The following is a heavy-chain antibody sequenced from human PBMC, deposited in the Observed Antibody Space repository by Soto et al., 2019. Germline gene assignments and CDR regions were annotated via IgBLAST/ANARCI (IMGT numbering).Heavy chain of an antibody. J-gene: IGHJ6*02. CDR1: GFTFSSHE. CDR2: IGTAGDT. CDR3: ARGYYYGMDV. Sequence: EVQLVESGGGLVQPGGSLRLSCAASGFTFSSHEMHWVRQATGKGLEWVSAIGTAGDTYYPGSVKGRFTISRETAKNSLFLQMNSLRAEDTAVYYCARGYYYGMDVWGQGTTVTVSS. V-gene: IGHV3-13*01.